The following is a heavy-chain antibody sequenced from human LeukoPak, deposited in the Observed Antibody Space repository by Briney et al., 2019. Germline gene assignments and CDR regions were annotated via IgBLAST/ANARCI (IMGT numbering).Heavy chain of an antibody. CDR2: IRYDGSQE. D-gene: IGHD3-9*01. J-gene: IGHJ4*02. Sequence: GGSLRLSCAVSGFTFSKYGMHWVRQAPGKGLEWVSTIRYDGSQEYYADSVRGRFTISRDDSGNTLFLQMNSLGAEDTAVYYCVRDTITYDIFTGSPDYWGQGTLVTVSS. CDR1: GFTFSKYG. V-gene: IGHV3-30*02. CDR3: VRDTITYDIFTGSPDY.